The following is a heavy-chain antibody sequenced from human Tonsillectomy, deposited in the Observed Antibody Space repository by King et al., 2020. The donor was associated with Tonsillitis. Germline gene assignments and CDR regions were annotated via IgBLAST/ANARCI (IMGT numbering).Heavy chain of an antibody. D-gene: IGHD6-19*01. CDR2: IYSGGDT. CDR1: GFTVSSNY. Sequence: VQLVESGGGLIQPGGSLRLSCAASGFTVSSNYMSWVRQAPGQGLEWVSVIYSGGDTYYADSVKGRFTISRDNSNNTLYLQMNSLRADDTAVYFCARVAVYTRFYDYWGQGTLVPVSS. V-gene: IGHV3-53*01. CDR3: ARVAVYTRFYDY. J-gene: IGHJ4*02.